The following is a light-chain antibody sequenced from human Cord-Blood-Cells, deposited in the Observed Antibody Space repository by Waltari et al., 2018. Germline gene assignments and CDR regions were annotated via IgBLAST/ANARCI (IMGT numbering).Light chain of an antibody. CDR2: EVS. V-gene: IGLV2-14*01. CDR3: SSYTSSSTPFYV. J-gene: IGLJ1*01. Sequence: QSALTQPASVSGSPGQSITISCTGTSSDVGGYNYVSWYQQHPGKAPKLMIYEVSNRPSGVFNRFSGSKSGNTASLTISGLQAEDEADYYCSSYTSSSTPFYVFGTGTKVTVL. CDR1: SSDVGGYNY.